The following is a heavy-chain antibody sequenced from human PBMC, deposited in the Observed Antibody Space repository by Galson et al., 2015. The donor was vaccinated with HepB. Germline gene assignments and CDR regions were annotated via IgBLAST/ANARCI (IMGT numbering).Heavy chain of an antibody. D-gene: IGHD6-13*01. CDR2: ITPIFGTA. Sequence: SVKVSCKASGGTFSTYTISWVRQAPGQGLGWMGGITPIFGTANYAQKFQGRVTITADESTSTAYMELSSLRSEDTAVYYCAREGMAAPSNPVDYWGQGTLVTVSS. J-gene: IGHJ4*02. V-gene: IGHV1-69*13. CDR3: AREGMAAPSNPVDY. CDR1: GGTFSTYT.